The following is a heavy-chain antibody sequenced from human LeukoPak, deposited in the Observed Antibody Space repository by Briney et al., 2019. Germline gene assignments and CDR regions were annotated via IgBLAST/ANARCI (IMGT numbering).Heavy chain of an antibody. J-gene: IGHJ4*02. CDR2: ISGSGGST. D-gene: IGHD6-13*01. CDR1: GFTFSTYA. V-gene: IGHV3-23*01. Sequence: GGSLRLSCEASGFTFSTYAMTWVRRAPGKGLEWGSAISGSGGSTYYADSVKGRFTISRDNSQNTLYRQMSSRRAEDTAVYYCTKSIWYSSSWYFDYWGQGTLVTVSS. CDR3: TKSIWYSSSWYFDY.